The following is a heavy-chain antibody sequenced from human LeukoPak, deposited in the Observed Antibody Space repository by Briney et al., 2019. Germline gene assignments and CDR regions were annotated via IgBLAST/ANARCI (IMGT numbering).Heavy chain of an antibody. D-gene: IGHD3-22*01. CDR1: GYTFTGYY. J-gene: IGHJ4*02. V-gene: IGHV1-2*02. CDR3: ARPSYYDSSGYYHRGDY. Sequence: ASVKVSCKASGYTFTGYYMHWVRQAPGQGLEWMGWINPNSGGTNYAQKFQGRVTMTRDTSISTAYMELSRLRSDDTAVYYCARPSYYDSSGYYHRGDYWGQGTLVTVSS. CDR2: INPNSGGT.